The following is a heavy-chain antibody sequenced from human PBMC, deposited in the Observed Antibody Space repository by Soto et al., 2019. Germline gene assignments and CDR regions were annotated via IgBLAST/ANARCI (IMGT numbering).Heavy chain of an antibody. V-gene: IGHV4-39*01. CDR1: GDSITSSLSP. CDR2: IRYSGTP. D-gene: IGHD5-12*01. CDR3: ARHGLNSGYDFDP. J-gene: IGHJ5*02. Sequence: SETLSLTCTVSGDSITSSLSPWCWIRQPPGKGLTWIGGIRYSGTPYYNPSLRSRVTMSVDTSKNQFSLRLTSVTASDTAIYYCARHGLNSGYDFDPWGQGILVTVSS.